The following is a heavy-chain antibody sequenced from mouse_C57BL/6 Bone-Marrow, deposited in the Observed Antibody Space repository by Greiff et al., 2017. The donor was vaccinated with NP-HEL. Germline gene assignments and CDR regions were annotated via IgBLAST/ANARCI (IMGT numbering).Heavy chain of an antibody. V-gene: IGHV1-81*01. CDR1: GYTFTSYG. CDR2: IYPRSGNT. Sequence: VKLVESGAELARPGASVKLSCKASGYTFTSYGISWVKQRTGQGLEWIGEIYPRSGNTYYNEKFKGKATLTADKSSSTAYMELRSLTSEDSAVYFCAREGGTTVVFDYWGQGTTLTVSS. CDR3: AREGGTTVVFDY. D-gene: IGHD1-1*01. J-gene: IGHJ2*01.